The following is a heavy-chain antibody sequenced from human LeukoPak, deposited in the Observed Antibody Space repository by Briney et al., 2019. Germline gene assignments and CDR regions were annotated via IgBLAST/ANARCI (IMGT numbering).Heavy chain of an antibody. D-gene: IGHD3-10*01. CDR1: GFTFSSYA. CDR2: ISYDGSNK. CDR3: ARGNYGSGSSIDY. V-gene: IGHV3-30*04. J-gene: IGHJ4*02. Sequence: PGRSLRLSCAASGFTFSSYAMHWVSQAPGKGLEWVAVISYDGSNKYYADSVKGRFTISRDNSKNTLYLQMNSLRAEDTAVYYCARGNYGSGSSIDYWVQGTLVTVSS.